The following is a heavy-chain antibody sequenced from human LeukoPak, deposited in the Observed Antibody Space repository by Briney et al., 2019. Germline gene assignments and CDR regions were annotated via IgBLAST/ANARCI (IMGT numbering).Heavy chain of an antibody. Sequence: PGGSLRLSCTTSGFTFGDYAVSWFRQAPGKGLEWIGFIKTKFYGGSTQYAAPVRGRFTISRDDFKSIAYLQIDSLKTEDTAVYYCTTDGAMVRGAGSGYWGQGTLVTVSS. CDR3: TTDGAMVRGAGSGY. V-gene: IGHV3-49*03. D-gene: IGHD3-10*01. J-gene: IGHJ4*02. CDR2: IKTKFYGGST. CDR1: GFTFGDYA.